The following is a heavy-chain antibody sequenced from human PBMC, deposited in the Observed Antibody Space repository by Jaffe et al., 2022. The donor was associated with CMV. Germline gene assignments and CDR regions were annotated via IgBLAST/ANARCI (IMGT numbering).Heavy chain of an antibody. V-gene: IGHV1-3*01. CDR3: AIDDSSGYYWAFDI. CDR1: GYTFTSYA. Sequence: QVQLVQSGAEVKKPGASVKVSCKASGYTFTSYAMHWVRQAPGQRLEWMGWINAGNGNTKYSQKFQGRVTITRDTSASTAYMELSSLRSEDTAVYYCAIDDSSGYYWAFDIWGQGTMVTVSS. CDR2: INAGNGNT. J-gene: IGHJ3*02. D-gene: IGHD3-22*01.